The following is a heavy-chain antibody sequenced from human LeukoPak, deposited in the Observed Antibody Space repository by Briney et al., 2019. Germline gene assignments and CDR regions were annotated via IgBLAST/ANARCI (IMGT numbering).Heavy chain of an antibody. D-gene: IGHD6-13*01. CDR1: GFTFSSSA. J-gene: IGHJ6*02. CDR3: AKGQLVDYGMEV. V-gene: IGHV3-30*18. CDR2: ISFDGGHI. Sequence: PAGSLRLSCSASGFTFSSSAMTWVRQAPGKGLEWVAVISFDGGHIYYADSVKGRFTISRDSSKSTMYLQMNRLRDEDTAIYYCAKGQLVDYGMEVWGQGTTVTVSS.